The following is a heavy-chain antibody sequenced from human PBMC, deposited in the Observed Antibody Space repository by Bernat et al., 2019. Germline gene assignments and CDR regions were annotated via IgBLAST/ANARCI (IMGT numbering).Heavy chain of an antibody. CDR1: GYTFTGYY. CDR3: ARAAGAAGPNWFDP. J-gene: IGHJ5*02. V-gene: IGHV1-2*04. Sequence: QVQLVQSGDEMKKAGASVKVSCKASGYTFTGYYMHWVRQAPGQGLEWMGWINPNSGGTNYAQKFQGWVTMTRDTSISTAYMELSRLRSDDTAVYYCARAAGAAGPNWFDPWGQGTLVTVSS. CDR2: INPNSGGT. D-gene: IGHD6-13*01.